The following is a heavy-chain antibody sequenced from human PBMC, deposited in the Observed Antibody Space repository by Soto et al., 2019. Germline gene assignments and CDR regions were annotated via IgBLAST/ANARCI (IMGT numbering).Heavy chain of an antibody. CDR3: ARDNGYCSSTSCYANYYGMDV. D-gene: IGHD2-2*01. Sequence: GGSLRLSCAASGFTFSSYSMNWVRQAPGKGLEWVSSISSSSSYIYYADSVKGRITISKNNAKNSLYLQMNSLRAEDTAVYYCARDNGYCSSTSCYANYYGMDVWGQGTTVTVSS. CDR2: ISSSSSYI. J-gene: IGHJ6*02. V-gene: IGHV3-21*01. CDR1: GFTFSSYS.